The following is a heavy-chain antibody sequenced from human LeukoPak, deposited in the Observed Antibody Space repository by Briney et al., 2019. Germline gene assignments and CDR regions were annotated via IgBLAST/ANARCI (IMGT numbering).Heavy chain of an antibody. V-gene: IGHV4-61*02. CDR1: GDSISSSSYY. CDR3: ARAPSPTILGHGWFDP. D-gene: IGHD3-3*01. J-gene: IGHJ5*02. CDR2: IYTSGST. Sequence: SETLSLTCTVSGDSISSSSYYWTWIRQPAGKGLEWIGRIYTSGSTNYNPSLKSRVTISVDTSKNQFSLNLRSVTAADTAVYYCARAPSPTILGHGWFDPWGQGTLVTVSS.